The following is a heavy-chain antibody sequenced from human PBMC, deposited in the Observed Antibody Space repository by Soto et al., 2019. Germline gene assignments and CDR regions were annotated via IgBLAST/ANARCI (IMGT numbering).Heavy chain of an antibody. J-gene: IGHJ3*02. V-gene: IGHV3-7*01. CDR1: GFTFSSYW. CDR2: IKQDGSEK. D-gene: IGHD3-10*01. Sequence: GGSLRLSCAASGFTFSSYWMSWVRQAPGKGLEWVANIKQDGSEKYYVDSVKGRFTISRDNAKNSLYLQMNSLRAEDTAVYYCGTGTGGGSGPFDALDIWRQGAMVTVSS. CDR3: GTGTGGGSGPFDALDI.